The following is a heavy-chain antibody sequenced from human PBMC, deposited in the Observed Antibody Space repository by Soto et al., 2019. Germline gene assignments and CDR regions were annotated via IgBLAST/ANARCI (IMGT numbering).Heavy chain of an antibody. CDR2: IIPIFGTT. CDR3: ARGIVTGSEYNYYYYGMDV. V-gene: IGHV1-69*13. CDR1: GATFNSYA. J-gene: IGHJ6*02. Sequence: GASVKVSCKASGATFNSYAIDCVRQAPGQGLEWMGGIIPIFGTTNYPQKLQGRVKLTADESTRTAYMELSTLRSEDTAVYYCARGIVTGSEYNYYYYGMDVWGQGTTVTVS. D-gene: IGHD1-1*01.